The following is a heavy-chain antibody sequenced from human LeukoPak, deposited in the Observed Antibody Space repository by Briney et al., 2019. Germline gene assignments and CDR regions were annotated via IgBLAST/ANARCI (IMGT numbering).Heavy chain of an antibody. CDR2: ISTSGSDA. V-gene: IGHV3-11*01. CDR3: VREHTARGH. Sequence: PGEGLLLACAASASTCGDDYMSLIRESPGKRLEWVSYISTSGSDAYYADSVKGRFTISRDNAKNSLYLQMNSLRAEDTAVYYCVREHTARGHWGQGTLVTVSS. J-gene: IGHJ4*02. CDR1: ASTCGDDY. D-gene: IGHD5-18*01.